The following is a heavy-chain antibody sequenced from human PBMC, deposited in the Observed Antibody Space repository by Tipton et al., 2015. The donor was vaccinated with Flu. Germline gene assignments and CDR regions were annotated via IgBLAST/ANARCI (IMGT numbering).Heavy chain of an antibody. CDR2: IYTSGST. CDR1: GGSMSSGSYC. Sequence: TLSLTCTVSGGSMSSGSYCWSWIRQPAGKGLEWVGRIYTSGSTNYNPSLKSRVTISVDTSKNQFSLKLSSVTAADTAVYFCAREGRNSGGLDYWGQGTLVTVSS. J-gene: IGHJ4*02. CDR3: AREGRNSGGLDY. D-gene: IGHD1-26*01. V-gene: IGHV4-61*02.